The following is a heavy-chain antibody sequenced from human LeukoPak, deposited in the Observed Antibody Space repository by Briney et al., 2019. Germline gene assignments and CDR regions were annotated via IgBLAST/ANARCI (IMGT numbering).Heavy chain of an antibody. CDR3: ARGRYDSSGYNNWFDP. V-gene: IGHV4-59*01. Sequence: SETLSLTCTVSGGSISSNYWSWIRQPPGKGLEWIGYIFYSGSTNYNPSLKSRVTISVDTSRNQFFLKLSSVTAADTAVYYCARGRYDSSGYNNWFDPWGQGTPVTVSS. CDR2: IFYSGST. D-gene: IGHD3-22*01. J-gene: IGHJ5*02. CDR1: GGSISSNY.